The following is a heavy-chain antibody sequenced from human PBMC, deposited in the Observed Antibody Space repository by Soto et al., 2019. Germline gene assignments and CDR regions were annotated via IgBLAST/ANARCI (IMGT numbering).Heavy chain of an antibody. CDR1: GGSFSGYY. D-gene: IGHD3-22*01. J-gene: IGHJ4*02. CDR3: ARISSASSGYYYTRGFLDY. Sequence: SETLSLTCAVYGGSFSGYYWSWIRQPPGKGLEWIGEINHSGSTNYNPSLKSRVTISVDTSKNQFSLKLSSVTAADTAVYYCARISSASSGYYYTRGFLDYWGQGTLVTVSS. V-gene: IGHV4-34*01. CDR2: INHSGST.